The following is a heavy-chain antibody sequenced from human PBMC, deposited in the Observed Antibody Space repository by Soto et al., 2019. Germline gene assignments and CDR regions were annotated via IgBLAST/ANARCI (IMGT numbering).Heavy chain of an antibody. J-gene: IGHJ6*02. Sequence: SSETLSLTCTVSGGSISSGDYYWSWIRQPPGKGLEWIGYIYYSGSTYYNPSLKSRVTISVDTSKNQFSLKLSSVTAADTAVYYCARERYDYVWGSPRYGYYGMDVWGQGTTVTVSS. D-gene: IGHD3-16*01. CDR2: IYYSGST. CDR3: ARERYDYVWGSPRYGYYGMDV. V-gene: IGHV4-30-4*01. CDR1: GGSISSGDYY.